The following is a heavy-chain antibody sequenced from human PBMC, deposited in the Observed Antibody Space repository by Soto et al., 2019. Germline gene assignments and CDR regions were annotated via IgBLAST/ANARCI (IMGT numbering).Heavy chain of an antibody. J-gene: IGHJ6*02. CDR2: IYYSGST. CDR3: ARVRRDGYNPDYYYYYGMEV. Sequence: PSDTLSLTCTVSSGSISSSSYYWVFIRHPPWKWLEWIGSIYYSGSTYYNPSLKSRVTISVDTSKNQFSLKLSSVTAADTAVYYCARVRRDGYNPDYYYYYGMEVWGQGTTVTVSS. V-gene: IGHV4-39*01. CDR1: SGSISSSSYY. D-gene: IGHD5-12*01.